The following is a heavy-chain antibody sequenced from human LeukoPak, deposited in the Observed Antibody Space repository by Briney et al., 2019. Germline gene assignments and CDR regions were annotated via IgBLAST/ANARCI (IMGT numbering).Heavy chain of an antibody. D-gene: IGHD3-22*01. V-gene: IGHV3-23*01. Sequence: GGSLRLSCAASGFTFSSYAMSWVRQAPGKGLEWVSGISGSGDNTYYADSVKGRFTISRDNSKNTLYVQVNSLGTEDTAAYYGAKGSYYDSGVFFYFDYWGQGTLVTVSS. CDR1: GFTFSSYA. CDR2: ISGSGDNT. J-gene: IGHJ4*02. CDR3: AKGSYYDSGVFFYFDY.